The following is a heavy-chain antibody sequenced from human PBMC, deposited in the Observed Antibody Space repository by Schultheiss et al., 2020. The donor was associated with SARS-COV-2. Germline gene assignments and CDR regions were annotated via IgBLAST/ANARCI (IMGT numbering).Heavy chain of an antibody. V-gene: IGHV3-30*03. CDR1: GFTFSSYG. CDR2: ISYDGSNK. Sequence: GESLKISCAASGFTFSSYGMHWVRQAPGKGLEWVAVISYDGSNKYYADSVKGRFTISRDNSKNTLYLQMNSLRAEDTAVYYCARVRSSGFGELLPDYWGQGTLVTVSS. CDR3: ARVRSSGFGELLPDY. D-gene: IGHD3-10*01. J-gene: IGHJ4*02.